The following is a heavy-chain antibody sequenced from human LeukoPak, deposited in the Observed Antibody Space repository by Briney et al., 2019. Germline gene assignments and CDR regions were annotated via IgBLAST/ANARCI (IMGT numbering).Heavy chain of an antibody. D-gene: IGHD5-18*01. Sequence: TGGSLRLSCAASGFTLDDYAMYWVREAPGKGLGWGSLISGDGGGTYYADSVKGRFTISRDNSKNSLYLQMNSLRTEDTALYFCAKGRFFLRRGFSYGRQNLYYYDMDVWGQGTLVTVSS. CDR2: ISGDGGGT. V-gene: IGHV3-43*02. J-gene: IGHJ6*02. CDR1: GFTLDDYA. CDR3: AKGRFFLRRGFSYGRQNLYYYDMDV.